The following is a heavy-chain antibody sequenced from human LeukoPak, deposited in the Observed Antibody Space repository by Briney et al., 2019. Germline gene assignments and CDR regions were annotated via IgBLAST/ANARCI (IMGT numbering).Heavy chain of an antibody. CDR3: ARIGVSGSGSYKEDY. D-gene: IGHD3-10*01. Sequence: PGGSLRLSCAASGFTVSSNYMSWVRQAPGKRLEWVSVIYSGGSTYYADSVKGRFTISRDNSKNTLYLQMNSLRAEDKAVYYCARIGVSGSGSYKEDYWGQGTLVTVSS. CDR2: IYSGGST. CDR1: GFTVSSNY. J-gene: IGHJ4*02. V-gene: IGHV3-53*01.